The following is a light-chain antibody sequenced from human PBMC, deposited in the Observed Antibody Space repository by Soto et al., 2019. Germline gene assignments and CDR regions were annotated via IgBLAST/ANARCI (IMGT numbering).Light chain of an antibody. CDR2: GAS. CDR1: QSLAGSY. Sequence: EIVLVQSPGTLSLSPGERATLSCRASQSLAGSYLAWYQQKPGQAPRLLIDGASTRATGTPDRFSGSGSGTDFTLTISSLEPEDFAVYYCQQYGTSPPLTFGGGTKVEMK. V-gene: IGKV3-20*01. CDR3: QQYGTSPPLT. J-gene: IGKJ4*01.